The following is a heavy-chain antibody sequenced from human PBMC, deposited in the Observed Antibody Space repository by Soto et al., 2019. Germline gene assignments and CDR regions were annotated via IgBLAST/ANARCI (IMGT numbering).Heavy chain of an antibody. V-gene: IGHV1-46*01. CDR2: FNPTSGST. Sequence: QVQLVQSGAEVKKSGASGKLSCKASGYTFINYYIHWVRQAPGQGLEWMGIFNPTSGSTNYAQKFQGRVTLTMDTSTRTVYMELSSLRFDDTAVYYCARDLAAGDYWGQGTLVTVSS. CDR3: ARDLAAGDY. J-gene: IGHJ4*02. D-gene: IGHD6-13*01. CDR1: GYTFINYY.